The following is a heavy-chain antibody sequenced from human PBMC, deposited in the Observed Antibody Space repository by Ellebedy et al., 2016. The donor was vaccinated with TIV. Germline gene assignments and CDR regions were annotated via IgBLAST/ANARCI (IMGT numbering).Heavy chain of an antibody. V-gene: IGHV1-46*01. Sequence: AASVKVSCKASGYTFTMHWVRQAPGQGLEWMGIINPSGGSTNYAQKFQGRVTMTRDTSTSTVYMELSRLRSEDTAMYYCARVGSGLQVTTPHFDYWGQGTLVTVSS. CDR3: ARVGSGLQVTTPHFDY. D-gene: IGHD3-22*01. CDR2: INPSGGST. CDR1: GYTFT. J-gene: IGHJ4*02.